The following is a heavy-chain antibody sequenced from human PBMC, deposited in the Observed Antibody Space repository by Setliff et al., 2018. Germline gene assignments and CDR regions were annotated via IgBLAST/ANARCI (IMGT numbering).Heavy chain of an antibody. Sequence: ASVKVSCKASGYTFASYAIHWVRQAPGQRLEWMGWINAGNGNTKYSQEFQDRVTITRDTSASIAFMELSSLRSEDMAVYYCARSGGSNWQTKLDYWGQGTLVTVSS. CDR1: GYTFASYA. D-gene: IGHD2-15*01. CDR2: INAGNGNT. J-gene: IGHJ4*02. CDR3: ARSGGSNWQTKLDY. V-gene: IGHV1-3*03.